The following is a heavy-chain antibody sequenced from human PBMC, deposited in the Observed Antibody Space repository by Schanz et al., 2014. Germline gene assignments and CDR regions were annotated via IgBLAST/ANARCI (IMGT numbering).Heavy chain of an antibody. Sequence: QVQLVESGGGVVQPGRSLRLSCAASGFTFSDYYMTWIRQAPGKGLEWVSDISDSGDSTHYADSVKGRFTISRDNAKNSLYLQMNSLSAEDTAVYYCARVEVSMVQGLIPSYYFDSWGQGTPVTVSS. CDR1: GFTFSDYY. CDR2: ISDSGDST. J-gene: IGHJ4*02. V-gene: IGHV3-11*04. D-gene: IGHD3-10*01. CDR3: ARVEVSMVQGLIPSYYFDS.